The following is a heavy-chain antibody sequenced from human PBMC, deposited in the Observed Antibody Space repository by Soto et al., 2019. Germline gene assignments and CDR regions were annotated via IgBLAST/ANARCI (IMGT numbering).Heavy chain of an antibody. D-gene: IGHD5-18*01. Sequence: PSETLSLTCTVSGGSISSSSYYWGWIRQPPGKGLEWIGSIYYSGSTYYNPSLKSRVTISVDTSKNQFSLKLSSVTAADTAVYYCARQRSVERARFDPWGQGTLVTVSS. CDR2: IYYSGST. V-gene: IGHV4-39*01. J-gene: IGHJ5*02. CDR3: ARQRSVERARFDP. CDR1: GGSISSSSYY.